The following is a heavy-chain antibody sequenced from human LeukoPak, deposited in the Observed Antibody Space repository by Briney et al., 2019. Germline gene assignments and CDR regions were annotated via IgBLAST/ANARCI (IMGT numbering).Heavy chain of an antibody. J-gene: IGHJ6*02. CDR2: IVVGSGNT. CDR1: GFTFTSSA. V-gene: IGHV1-58*01. Sequence: ASVKVSCKASGFTFTSSAVQWVRQARGQRLEWIGWIVVGSGNTNYAQKFQERVTITRDMSTSTAYMELSSLRSEDTAVYYCAAFSGFGDYYYYYYYGMDVWGQGTTVTVSS. CDR3: AAFSGFGDYYYYYYYGMDV. D-gene: IGHD3-10*01.